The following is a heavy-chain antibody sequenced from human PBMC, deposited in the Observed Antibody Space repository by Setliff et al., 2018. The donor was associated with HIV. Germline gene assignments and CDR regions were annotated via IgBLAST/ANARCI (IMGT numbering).Heavy chain of an antibody. J-gene: IGHJ4*02. Sequence: GGSLRLSCAASGFTFSSSWMSWVRQAPGKGLEWVGRIKSKTDGETEDYAAPVKGRFTISRDDSRSTLYLQMNSLITEDTALYYCTTGTRLVDWGQGALVTVSS. D-gene: IGHD2-21*01. V-gene: IGHV3-15*01. CDR2: IKSKTDGETE. CDR1: GFTFSSSW. CDR3: TTGTRLVD.